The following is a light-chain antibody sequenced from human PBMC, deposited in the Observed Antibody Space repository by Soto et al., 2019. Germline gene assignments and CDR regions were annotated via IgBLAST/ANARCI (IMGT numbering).Light chain of an antibody. CDR3: CSYAGSYTPLYV. V-gene: IGLV2-11*01. CDR2: DVS. Sequence: QSALTQPRSVSGSPGQSVTISCTGTSSDVGGYNSVSWYQQHPGKALKLMISDVSKRPSGVPDRFSGSKSGNTASLTISGLQAEDEADYYCCSYAGSYTPLYVFGTGTKLTVL. CDR1: SSDVGGYNS. J-gene: IGLJ1*01.